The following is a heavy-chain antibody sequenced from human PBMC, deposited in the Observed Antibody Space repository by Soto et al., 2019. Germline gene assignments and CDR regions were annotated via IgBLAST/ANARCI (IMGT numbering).Heavy chain of an antibody. V-gene: IGHV1-3*01. Sequence: QVQLVQSGAEVKKPGASVKVSCKPSGYTFTSYPMHWVRQAPGQRLEGMGWINAGNGDTRYSANFQGRVTITRDTSASTVYMELSSLRSEDTAVYYCARLLGDYQLGGGWFDPWGQGTLVTVSA. CDR1: GYTFTSYP. D-gene: IGHD6-13*01. CDR3: ARLLGDYQLGGGWFDP. CDR2: INAGNGDT. J-gene: IGHJ5*02.